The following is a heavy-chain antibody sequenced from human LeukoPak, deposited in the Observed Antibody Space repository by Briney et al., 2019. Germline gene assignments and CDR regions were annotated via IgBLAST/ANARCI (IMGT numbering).Heavy chain of an antibody. Sequence: GASVKVSCKASGYSFTSYGISWVRQAPGQGLEWMGWISAYNGNRNNAEKFQGRVTMTTDTSTCTAYMELRSLRSDDTAVYYCARDMTSGASGAFDIWGQGTMVTVSS. CDR2: ISAYNGNR. V-gene: IGHV1-18*01. CDR1: GYSFTSYG. J-gene: IGHJ3*02. D-gene: IGHD2-8*02. CDR3: ARDMTSGASGAFDI.